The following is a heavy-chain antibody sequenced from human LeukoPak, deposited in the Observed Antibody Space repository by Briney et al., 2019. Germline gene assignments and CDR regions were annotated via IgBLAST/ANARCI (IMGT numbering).Heavy chain of an antibody. D-gene: IGHD2-2*01. CDR3: ARAIVVVPAAIKGPKYYFDY. Sequence: KPSETLSLTCAVYGGPFSGYYWSWIRQPPGKGLEWIGEINHSGSTNYNPSLKSRVTISVDTSKNQFALKLNSVTAADTAVYYCARAIVVVPAAIKGPKYYFDYWGQGTLVTVSS. V-gene: IGHV4-34*01. J-gene: IGHJ4*02. CDR2: INHSGST. CDR1: GGPFSGYY.